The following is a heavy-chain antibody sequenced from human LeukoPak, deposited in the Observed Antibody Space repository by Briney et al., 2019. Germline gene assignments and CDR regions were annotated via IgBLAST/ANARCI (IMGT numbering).Heavy chain of an antibody. V-gene: IGHV1-46*01. Sequence: GASVKVSCRASGYTFTSYYMHWVRQAPGQGLEWMGLINPSGGSTSYAQKFQGRVTMTRDTSTSTVYMELSSLRSEDTAVYYCASRSSGSYPHAEYFQHWGQGTLVTVSS. J-gene: IGHJ1*01. D-gene: IGHD1-26*01. CDR1: GYTFTSYY. CDR2: INPSGGST. CDR3: ASRSSGSYPHAEYFQH.